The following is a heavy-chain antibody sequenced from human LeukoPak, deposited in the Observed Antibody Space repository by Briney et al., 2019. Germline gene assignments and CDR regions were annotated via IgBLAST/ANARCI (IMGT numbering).Heavy chain of an antibody. J-gene: IGHJ6*02. Sequence: GGSLRLSCAASGFTLSDYYMSWIRQAPGKGLEWISYISSSGRTTYYADSVKGRFTISRDDARKSLYLQMNSLRAEDTAVYYCARDNHLYCTTGSCYGMDVWGQGTTVTVS. D-gene: IGHD2-8*01. CDR1: GFTLSDYY. V-gene: IGHV3-11*01. CDR2: ISSSGRTT. CDR3: ARDNHLYCTTGSCYGMDV.